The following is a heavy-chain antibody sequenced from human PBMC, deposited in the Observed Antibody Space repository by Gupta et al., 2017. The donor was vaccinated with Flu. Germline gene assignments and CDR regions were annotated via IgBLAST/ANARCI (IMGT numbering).Heavy chain of an antibody. Sequence: EGQLVEPGGGLVQPGRYLRLSCSASGIRLGKYAMSWVRQDPGQGLEWVGFIRSRTYGETTEYAASVRGRFTISRDDSKSIAYLQMNDLKIEYTACYYCARDDDDGDHEDMDYWGQGTLVPVS. CDR1: GIRLGKYA. D-gene: IGHD2-15*01. CDR3: ARDDDDGDHEDMDY. CDR2: IRSRTYGETT. J-gene: IGHJ4*02. V-gene: IGHV3-49*04.